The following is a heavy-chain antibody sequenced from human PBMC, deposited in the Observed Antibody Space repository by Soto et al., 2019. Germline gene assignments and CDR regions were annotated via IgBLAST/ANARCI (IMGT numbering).Heavy chain of an antibody. J-gene: IGHJ6*02. CDR3: ARRGAGRGRYYDGMDV. CDR1: GYSFTNYL. D-gene: IGHD6-19*01. V-gene: IGHV5-51*01. Sequence: PGESLKISCQGSGYSFTNYLIVWVRQMPGKGLEWMGLIYPGDSDTRYSPSFQGQVTISADKSISTAYLQWSSVKPSDTAMYHCARRGAGRGRYYDGMDVWGQGTTVTVSS. CDR2: IYPGDSDT.